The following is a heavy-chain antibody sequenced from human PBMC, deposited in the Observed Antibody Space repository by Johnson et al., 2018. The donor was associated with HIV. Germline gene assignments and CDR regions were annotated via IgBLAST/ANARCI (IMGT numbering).Heavy chain of an antibody. V-gene: IGHV3-30*19. CDR3: ARIGLPYYYGSGSYSHDAFDI. J-gene: IGHJ3*02. CDR2: IWYDGSNK. CDR1: GFTFSSYG. Sequence: QMQLVESGGGVVQPGRSLRLSCAASGFTFSSYGMHWVRQAPGKGLEWVALIWYDGSNKYYADSVKGRFTIPRDNSKNTLYLQMNSLRAEDTAVYYCARIGLPYYYGSGSYSHDAFDIWGQGTMVTVSS. D-gene: IGHD3-10*01.